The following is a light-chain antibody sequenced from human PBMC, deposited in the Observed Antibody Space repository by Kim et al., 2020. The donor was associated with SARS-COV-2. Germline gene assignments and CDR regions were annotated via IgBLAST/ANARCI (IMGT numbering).Light chain of an antibody. CDR1: SLINYY. CDR3: NSRDSSGNHLV. V-gene: IGLV3-19*01. CDR2: AKN. J-gene: IGLJ2*01. Sequence: SSELTQDSAVSVALGQTVRITCQGDSLINYYANWYQQKPGQAPVLVIYAKNNRPSGIPDRFSGSSSGNTASLTITGAAAEEEADYYCNSRDSSGNHLVFGGGTQLTVL.